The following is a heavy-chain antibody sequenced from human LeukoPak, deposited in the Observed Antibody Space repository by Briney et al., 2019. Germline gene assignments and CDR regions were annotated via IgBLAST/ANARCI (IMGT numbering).Heavy chain of an antibody. CDR1: GFTFSSYA. CDR2: ISYDGSNK. D-gene: IGHD3-10*01. J-gene: IGHJ4*02. CDR3: AKSRGALLFTNLDY. Sequence: GGSLRLSCAASGFTFSSYAMHWVRQAPGKGLEGVAVISYDGSNKYYADSVKGRFTISRDNSKNTLYLQMNSLRAEDTAVYYSAKSRGALLFTNLDYWGQGTLVTVSS. V-gene: IGHV3-30-3*02.